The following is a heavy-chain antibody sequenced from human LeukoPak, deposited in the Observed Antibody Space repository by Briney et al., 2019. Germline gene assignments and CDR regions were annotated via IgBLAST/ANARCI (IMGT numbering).Heavy chain of an antibody. Sequence: EASVKVSCKASGYTFTSYYMHWVRQAPGQGLEWMGIINPSGGSTSYAQKFQGRVTMTRDTSTSTVYMELSSLRSEDTAVYYCARDFVRYFDLHAFDIWGQGTMVTVSS. D-gene: IGHD3-9*01. CDR2: INPSGGST. V-gene: IGHV1-46*01. CDR3: ARDFVRYFDLHAFDI. J-gene: IGHJ3*02. CDR1: GYTFTSYY.